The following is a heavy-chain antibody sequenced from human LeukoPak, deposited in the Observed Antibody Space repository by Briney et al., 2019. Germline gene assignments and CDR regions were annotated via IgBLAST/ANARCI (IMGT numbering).Heavy chain of an antibody. CDR1: GGSFSGSY. CDR3: AVGGYDILTGYKFDD. Sequence: SETLSLTCVVYGGSFSGSYWSWIRQPPGKGLEWIGEINHSGSTNYNPSLKSRVTISVDTSNNQFSLKLSSVTAADTAVYYCAVGGYDILTGYKFDDWGQGTLVTVSS. D-gene: IGHD3-9*01. CDR2: INHSGST. V-gene: IGHV4-34*01. J-gene: IGHJ4*02.